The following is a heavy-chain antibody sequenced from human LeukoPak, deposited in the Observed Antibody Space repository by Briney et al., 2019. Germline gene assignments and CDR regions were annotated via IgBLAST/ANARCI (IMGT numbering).Heavy chain of an antibody. J-gene: IGHJ5*02. CDR2: IYYSGST. V-gene: IGHV4-61*05. CDR3: ARAKLRNWFDP. D-gene: IGHD1-1*01. Sequence: SETLSLTCTVSGGSISSSSYYWGWIRQPPGKGLECIGYIYYSGSTNYNPSLKSRVTMSVDTSKNQFSLSLSSVTAADTAVYYCARAKLRNWFDPWGQGTLVTVSS. CDR1: GGSISSSSYY.